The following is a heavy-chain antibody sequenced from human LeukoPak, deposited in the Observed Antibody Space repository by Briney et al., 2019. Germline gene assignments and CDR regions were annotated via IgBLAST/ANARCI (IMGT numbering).Heavy chain of an antibody. J-gene: IGHJ5*02. CDR1: GFTFSSYA. CDR2: ISYDGSNK. V-gene: IGHV3-30-3*01. Sequence: PGGSLRLSCAASGFTFSSYAMHWVRQAPGKGLEWVAVISYDGSNKYYADSVKGRFTISRDNSKNTLYLQMNSLRAEDTAVYYCARDRSQWLGNWFDPWGQGTLVTVSS. CDR3: ARDRSQWLGNWFDP. D-gene: IGHD6-19*01.